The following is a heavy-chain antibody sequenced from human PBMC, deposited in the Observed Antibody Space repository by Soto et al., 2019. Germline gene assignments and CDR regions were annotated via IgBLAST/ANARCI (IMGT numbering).Heavy chain of an antibody. CDR3: ARDSDYPEEDYYFDY. D-gene: IGHD4-17*01. J-gene: IGHJ4*02. CDR2: ISSSSSTI. Sequence: GGSLRLSCAASGFTFSSYSMNWVRQAPGKGLEWVSYISSSSSTIYYADSVKGRFTISRDNAKNSLYLQMNSLRDEDTAVYYCARDSDYPEEDYYFDYWGQGTLVTVSS. V-gene: IGHV3-48*02. CDR1: GFTFSSYS.